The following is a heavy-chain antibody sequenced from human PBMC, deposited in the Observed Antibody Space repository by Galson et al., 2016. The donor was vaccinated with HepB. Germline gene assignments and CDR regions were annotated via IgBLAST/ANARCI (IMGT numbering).Heavy chain of an antibody. D-gene: IGHD3-3*01. Sequence: SCKASGYTFTSYGISWVRQAPGQGLEWMGWLSTYNGNTNYAQKLQGRVTMTTDTSTSTAYMELRSLRSDDTAVYYCARDGKLYDFWSGYYLDYWGQGTLITVSS. V-gene: IGHV1-18*01. CDR3: ARDGKLYDFWSGYYLDY. J-gene: IGHJ4*02. CDR2: LSTYNGNT. CDR1: GYTFTSYG.